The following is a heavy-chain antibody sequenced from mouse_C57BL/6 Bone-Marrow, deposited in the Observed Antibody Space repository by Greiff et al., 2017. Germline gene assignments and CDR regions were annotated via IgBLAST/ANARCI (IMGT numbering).Heavy chain of an antibody. D-gene: IGHD3-2*02. Sequence: QVQLQQSGAELVKPGASVKLSCKASGYTFTEYTIHWVQQRSGQGLEWIGWFYPGGGSIKYNEKFKDKSTLTADKSYSTVYMEISSLTSDASAVYFCARHTYNSGHWYCDVWGTGTTVTVAS. J-gene: IGHJ1*03. CDR2: FYPGGGSI. CDR3: ARHTYNSGHWYCDV. CDR1: GYTFTEYT. V-gene: IGHV1-62-2*01.